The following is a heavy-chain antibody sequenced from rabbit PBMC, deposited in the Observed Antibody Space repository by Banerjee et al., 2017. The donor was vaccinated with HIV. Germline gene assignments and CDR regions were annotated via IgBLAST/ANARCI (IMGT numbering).Heavy chain of an antibody. Sequence: QSLEESGGDLVKPGASLTLTCTASGFSFSNNYYMCWVRQAPGKGLEWIACIYAGSSGSTYYASWPKGRITISKTSSTTVTLQMTSLTAADTATYFCTRYQAYSSGYWDLWGQGTLVTVS. J-gene: IGHJ4*01. D-gene: IGHD1-1*01. CDR3: TRYQAYSSGYWDL. V-gene: IGHV1S40*01. CDR1: GFSFSNNYY. CDR2: IYAGSSGST.